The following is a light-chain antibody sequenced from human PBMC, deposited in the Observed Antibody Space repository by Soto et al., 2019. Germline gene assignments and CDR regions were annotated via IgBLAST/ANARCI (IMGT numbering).Light chain of an antibody. J-gene: IGKJ5*01. V-gene: IGKV3-20*01. CDR3: QHYGGSPIT. Sequence: VLTQSPGSLSLSPGERATLSCWASQSVGGNLAWYQQKPGQSPKLLIFGASSRATGIPDRISGSGSGTDFTLTISRLEPEDFAPYYCQHYGGSPITFGQGTRLEIK. CDR1: QSVGGN. CDR2: GAS.